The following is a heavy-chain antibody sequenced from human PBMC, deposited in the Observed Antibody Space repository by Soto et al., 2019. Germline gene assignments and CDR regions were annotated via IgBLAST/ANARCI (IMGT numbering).Heavy chain of an antibody. CDR1: GGSVSSGDYY. CDR3: ARIPVDTSMIYWLDP. Sequence: ETLSLTCTVSGGSVSSGDYYWSWIRQPPGKGLEWIGYIYYSGNTNYNPSLKSRVIISVDTSKNLFSLKLTSVTAADTAVYYCARIPVDTSMIYWLDPWGQGTLVTVSS. J-gene: IGHJ5*02. D-gene: IGHD5-18*01. CDR2: IYYSGNT. V-gene: IGHV4-61*08.